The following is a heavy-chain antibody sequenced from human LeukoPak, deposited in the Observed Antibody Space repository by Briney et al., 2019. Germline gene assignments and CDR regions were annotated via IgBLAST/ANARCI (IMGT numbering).Heavy chain of an antibody. J-gene: IGHJ5*02. CDR2: IYYSGST. Sequence: PSETLSLTCTVSGGSISSYYWSWIRQPPGKGLEWIGYIYYSGSTNYNPSLKSRVTISVDTSKNQFSLKLSSVTAADTAVYYCVKGYYDTRHSSNPFDPWGQGTLVTVSS. CDR1: GGSISSYY. CDR3: VKGYYDTRHSSNPFDP. D-gene: IGHD3-22*01. V-gene: IGHV4-59*01.